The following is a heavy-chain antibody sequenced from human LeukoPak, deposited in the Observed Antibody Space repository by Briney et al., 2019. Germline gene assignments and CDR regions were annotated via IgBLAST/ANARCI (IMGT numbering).Heavy chain of an antibody. CDR1: GGSISSYY. CDR3: ARDLPYYGERDAFDI. CDR2: IYTSGST. Sequence: SETLSLTCTVSGGSISSYYWNWIRQPAGKGLEWIGRIYTSGSTNYNPSLKSRVTMSVDTSKNQFSLKLSSVTAADTAVYYCARDLPYYGERDAFDIWGQGTMVTVSS. D-gene: IGHD4-17*01. V-gene: IGHV4-4*07. J-gene: IGHJ3*02.